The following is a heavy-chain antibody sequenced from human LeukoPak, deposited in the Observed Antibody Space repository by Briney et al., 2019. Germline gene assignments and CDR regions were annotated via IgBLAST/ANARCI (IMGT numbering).Heavy chain of an antibody. CDR1: GGTFSSHA. CDR2: IIPIFGTA. V-gene: IGHV1-69*13. CDR3: ARGSYGSGSYYIHYYYGMDV. J-gene: IGHJ6*04. Sequence: SVKVSCKASGGTFSSHAISWVRQAPGQGLEWMGGIIPIFGTANYAQKFQGRVTITADESTSTAYMELSSLRSEDTAVYYCARGSYGSGSYYIHYYYGMDVWGKGTTVTVSS. D-gene: IGHD3-10*01.